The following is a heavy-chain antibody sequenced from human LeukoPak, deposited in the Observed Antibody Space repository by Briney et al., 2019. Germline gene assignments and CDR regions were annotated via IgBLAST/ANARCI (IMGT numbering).Heavy chain of an antibody. CDR3: ARRGYYMDV. V-gene: IGHV4-59*01. CDR1: GGSISDYF. J-gene: IGHJ6*03. Sequence: NSSETLSLTCTVSGGSISDYFWSWIRQPPGKGLEWIGYVYNSGNTNYNPSLKSRVTISVDTSKNQFSLKLSSVTAADTAVYYCARRGYYMDVWGKGITVTVSS. CDR2: VYNSGNT.